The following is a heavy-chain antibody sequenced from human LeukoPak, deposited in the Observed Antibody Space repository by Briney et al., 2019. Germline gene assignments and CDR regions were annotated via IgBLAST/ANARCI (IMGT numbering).Heavy chain of an antibody. CDR3: ARAHTLYGARGY. J-gene: IGHJ4*02. CDR1: GGSFSGYY. Sequence: SETLSLTCAVYGGSFSGYYWSWIRQPPGKGLEWIGEINHSGSTNYNPPLKSRVTISVDTSKNQFSLKLSSVTAADTAVYYCARAHTLYGARGYWGQGTLVTVSS. CDR2: INHSGST. D-gene: IGHD2-2*02. V-gene: IGHV4-34*01.